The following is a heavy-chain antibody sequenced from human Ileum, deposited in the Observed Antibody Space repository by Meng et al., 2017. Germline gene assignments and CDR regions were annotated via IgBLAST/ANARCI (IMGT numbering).Heavy chain of an antibody. CDR1: GGSVSTSDYQ. J-gene: IGHJ4*02. D-gene: IGHD7-27*01. CDR3: ARDHWGSLDY. V-gene: IGHV4-61*08. Sequence: QVQLQVAGPGLVRPSETLSLLCTVSGGSVSTSDYQWGWIRQPPGKGLEWIGYAGTNYNPSLKSRVTISVDTSKRQFSLKLTSVTAADTAVYYCARDHWGSLDYWGQGILVTVSS. CDR2: AGT.